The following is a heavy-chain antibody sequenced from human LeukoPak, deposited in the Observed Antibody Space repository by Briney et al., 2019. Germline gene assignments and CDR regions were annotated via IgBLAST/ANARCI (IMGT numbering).Heavy chain of an antibody. CDR1: GGSISSSSYY. V-gene: IGHV4-39*07. CDR3: ARFSGDDGIY. CDR2: IYYSGST. J-gene: IGHJ4*02. D-gene: IGHD4-17*01. Sequence: SETLSLTCTVSGGSISSSSYYWGWIRQPPGKGLEWIGSIYYSGSTYYNPSLKSRVTISVDTSKNQFSLKLSSVTAADTAVYYCARFSGDDGIYWGQGTLVTVSS.